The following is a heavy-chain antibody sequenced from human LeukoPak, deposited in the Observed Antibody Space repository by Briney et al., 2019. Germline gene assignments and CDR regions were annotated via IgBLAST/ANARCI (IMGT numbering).Heavy chain of an antibody. CDR3: ATGRAGANYYYYYMDV. CDR1: GYTFTDYY. Sequence: GASVKISCKASGYTFTDYYMHWVPQAPGKGLEWMGRVDPEDGETIYAEKFQGRVTITADTSTDTAYMELSSLRSEDTAVYYCATGRAGANYYYYYMDVWGKGTTVTVSS. CDR2: VDPEDGET. J-gene: IGHJ6*03. V-gene: IGHV1-69-2*01. D-gene: IGHD1-26*01.